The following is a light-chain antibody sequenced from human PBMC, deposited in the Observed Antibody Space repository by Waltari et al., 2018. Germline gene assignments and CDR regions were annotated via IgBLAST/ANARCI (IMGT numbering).Light chain of an antibody. CDR1: TSDVGGYNY. Sequence: QSALTQPASVSGSPGQSITISCTGTTSDVGGYNYVSWYQQHPGKAPQVLIYDVSSRPSGVSNRFSGSKSGNTASLTLSGLQAEDEADYYCSSLTSSSTWVFGGGTKVTVL. V-gene: IGLV2-14*03. CDR2: DVS. J-gene: IGLJ3*02. CDR3: SSLTSSSTWV.